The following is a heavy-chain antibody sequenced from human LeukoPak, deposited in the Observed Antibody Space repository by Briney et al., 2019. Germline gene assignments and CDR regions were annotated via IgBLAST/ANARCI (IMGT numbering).Heavy chain of an antibody. J-gene: IGHJ4*02. V-gene: IGHV3-30*18. D-gene: IGHD2-15*01. Sequence: PPGGSLRLSCAASGFTFSSSAMNWVRQAPGKGLEWVVVISHDGSNNNYADSVKGRFTISRDNSKNTLYLQMNSLRPEDTAVYYCAKVRVGTAHFDYWGQGTLVTVSS. CDR3: AKVRVGTAHFDY. CDR1: GFTFSSSA. CDR2: ISHDGSNN.